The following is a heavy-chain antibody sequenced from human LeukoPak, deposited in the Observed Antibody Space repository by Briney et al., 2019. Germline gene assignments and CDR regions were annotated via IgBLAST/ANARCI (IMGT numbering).Heavy chain of an antibody. D-gene: IGHD2-8*01. CDR2: IKPDGSAQ. Sequence: GGSLRLSCATSGFTFSSNWMSWVRHVPGRGLDWVANIKPDGSAQYYAASVKGRFTVSRDNAKNSLYLQMNSLRAEDTAVYYCAVSYCTNGVCYNRYFDYWGQGTLVTVSS. CDR1: GFTFSSNW. J-gene: IGHJ4*02. V-gene: IGHV3-7*01. CDR3: AVSYCTNGVCYNRYFDY.